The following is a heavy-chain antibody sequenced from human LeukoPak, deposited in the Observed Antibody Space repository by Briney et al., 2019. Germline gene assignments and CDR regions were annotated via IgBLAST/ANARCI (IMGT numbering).Heavy chain of an antibody. J-gene: IGHJ4*02. CDR2: SSTSSGVT. V-gene: IGHV3-48*01. Sequence: GGSLRLSCAASGFSLSNCGMSWVRQAPGKGLEWVSYSSTSSGVTYYADSVKGRFTISRDNAKNSLRLQMNSLRAEDTAVYYCAKGMPGMAYFDCWGQGTLVTVSS. CDR1: GFSLSNCG. D-gene: IGHD5-18*01. CDR3: AKGMPGMAYFDC.